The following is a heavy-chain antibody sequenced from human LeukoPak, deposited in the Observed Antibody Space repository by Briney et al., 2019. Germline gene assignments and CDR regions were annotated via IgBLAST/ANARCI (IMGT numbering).Heavy chain of an antibody. J-gene: IGHJ4*02. CDR2: ISSSSYI. D-gene: IGHD3-10*01. V-gene: IGHV3-21*01. CDR1: RFLFSSYT. Sequence: GGSLRLSCAASRFLFSSYTMNWVRQAPGKGLEWVSSISSSSYIYYADSVKGRFTISRDNAKNSLYLQMNSLRAEDTAVYYCARDSGSGRPYYFDSWGQGTLVTVSS. CDR3: ARDSGSGRPYYFDS.